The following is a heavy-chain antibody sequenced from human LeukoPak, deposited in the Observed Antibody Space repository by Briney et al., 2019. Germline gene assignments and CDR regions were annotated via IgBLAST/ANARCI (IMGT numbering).Heavy chain of an antibody. CDR1: GYTFTSYD. J-gene: IGHJ4*02. D-gene: IGHD6-13*01. CDR3: ARDVRSVSSSWPYYFDY. CDR2: ISAYNGNT. V-gene: IGHV1-18*01. Sequence: WASVKVSCKASGYTFTSYDINWVRQAPGQGLEWMGWISAYNGNTNYAQKLQGRVTMTTDTSTSTAYMELRSLRSDDTAVYYCARDVRSVSSSWPYYFDYWGQGTLVTVSS.